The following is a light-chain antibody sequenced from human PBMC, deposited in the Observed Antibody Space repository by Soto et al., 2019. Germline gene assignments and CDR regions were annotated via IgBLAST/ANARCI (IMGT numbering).Light chain of an antibody. V-gene: IGKV4-1*01. Sequence: DVVMTQSPDSLAVSLGERATINCKSSQILYSSNNRNYLAWYQHKPGQPPKLLIYWASTRESGVPDRFSGSGSGTDFTLTINRLQAEDVAVYYCQQYYTSPFTFGPGTKVDLK. CDR2: WAS. CDR3: QQYYTSPFT. J-gene: IGKJ3*01. CDR1: QILYSSNNRNY.